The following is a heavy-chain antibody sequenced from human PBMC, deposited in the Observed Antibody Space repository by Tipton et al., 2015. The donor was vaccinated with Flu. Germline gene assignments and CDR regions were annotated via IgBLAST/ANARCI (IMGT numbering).Heavy chain of an antibody. Sequence: TLSLTCTVSGGSISSSTYDWGWGWIRQPPGKGLEWIANIYNSGRTHYNPSLNSRVTFSLDTSKNQFYLRLKSVTAADTAIYYCARVGLLRIFGLLIPNHFDPWGPGTLVTVSS. CDR1: GGSISSSTYD. CDR3: ARVGLLRIFGLLIPNHFDP. J-gene: IGHJ5*02. V-gene: IGHV4-39*07. D-gene: IGHD3/OR15-3a*01. CDR2: IYNSGRT.